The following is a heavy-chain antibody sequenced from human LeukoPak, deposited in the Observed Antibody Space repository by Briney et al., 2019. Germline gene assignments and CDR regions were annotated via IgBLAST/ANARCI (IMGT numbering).Heavy chain of an antibody. V-gene: IGHV3-23*01. J-gene: IGHJ4*02. CDR1: GFTFSTFG. D-gene: IGHD1-26*01. Sequence: PGGSLRLSCAASGFTFSTFGMSWVRQAPGKGLEWVSLISAVNGGTYSADSVKGRFTISRDNSKNTLYLQMNSLRAEDTAVYYCAKVGATGTRVFDYWGQGALITVSS. CDR3: AKVGATGTRVFDY. CDR2: ISAVNGGT.